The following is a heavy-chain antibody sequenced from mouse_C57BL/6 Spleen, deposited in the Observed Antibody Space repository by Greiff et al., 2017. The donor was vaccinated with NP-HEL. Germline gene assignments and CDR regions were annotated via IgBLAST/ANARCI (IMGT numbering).Heavy chain of an antibody. CDR3: ARLGGNSPLDY. CDR2: INPSSGYT. CDR1: GYTFTSYT. D-gene: IGHD2-1*01. J-gene: IGHJ2*01. Sequence: QVQLKESGAELARPGASVKMSCKASGYTFTSYTMHWVKQRPGQGLEWIGYINPSSGYTKYNQKFKDKATLTADKSSSTAYMQLSSLTSEDSAVYYCARLGGNSPLDYWGQGTTLTVSS. V-gene: IGHV1-4*01.